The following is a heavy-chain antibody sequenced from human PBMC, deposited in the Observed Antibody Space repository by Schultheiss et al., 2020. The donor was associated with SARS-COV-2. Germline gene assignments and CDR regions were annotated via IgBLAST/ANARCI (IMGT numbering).Heavy chain of an antibody. Sequence: GESLKISCAASGFTFSDYYMSWIRQAPGKGLEWVSYISSSSSYTNYADSVKGRFTISRDNAKNSLYLQMNSLRAEDTAVYYCARDRCSSTSCYLNWFDPWGQGTLVTVSS. CDR1: GFTFSDYY. CDR3: ARDRCSSTSCYLNWFDP. CDR2: ISSSSSYT. D-gene: IGHD2-2*01. V-gene: IGHV3-11*06. J-gene: IGHJ5*02.